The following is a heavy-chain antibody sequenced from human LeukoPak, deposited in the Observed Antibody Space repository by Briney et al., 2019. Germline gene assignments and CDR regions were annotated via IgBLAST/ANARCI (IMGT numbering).Heavy chain of an antibody. CDR3: ARTGYSSSWYGDYYYMDV. J-gene: IGHJ6*03. CDR2: INTDGSST. V-gene: IGHV3-74*01. Sequence: PGGSLRLSCAASGFTFSSYWMHWVRQAPGKGLVWVSRINTDGSSTSYADSVKGRFTISRDNAKNTLYLQMNSLRAEDTAVYYCARTGYSSSWYGDYYYMDVWGKGTTVTVSS. D-gene: IGHD6-13*01. CDR1: GFTFSSYW.